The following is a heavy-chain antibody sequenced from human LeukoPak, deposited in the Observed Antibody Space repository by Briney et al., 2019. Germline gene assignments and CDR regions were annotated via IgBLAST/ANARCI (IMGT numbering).Heavy chain of an antibody. Sequence: PSETLSLTCTVSGGSISTYYWSWIRQPAGKGLEWIWRMYTSGTTKYNPSLKSRVTMSVDTSNNQFSLKVSSVTAADTAVYYCARDQGSYYGVDVWGQGTTVTVSS. CDR3: ARDQGSYYGVDV. V-gene: IGHV4-4*07. J-gene: IGHJ6*02. CDR1: GGSISTYY. CDR2: MYTSGTT.